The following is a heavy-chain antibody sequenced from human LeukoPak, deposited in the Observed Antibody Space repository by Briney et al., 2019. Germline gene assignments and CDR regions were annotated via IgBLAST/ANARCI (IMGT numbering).Heavy chain of an antibody. CDR2: IKSTTDGGTT. Sequence: GGSLRLSCAASGFAFSDAWMSWVRQAPGKGLEWVGRIKSTTDGGTTDYSAPGKGRFTISRDDSKKTLYLQMNSLQTEDTAVYYCSSSSAEEWLFDCWGQGTLVTVSS. CDR1: GFAFSDAW. J-gene: IGHJ4*02. V-gene: IGHV3-15*01. CDR3: SSSSAEEWLFDC. D-gene: IGHD6-19*01.